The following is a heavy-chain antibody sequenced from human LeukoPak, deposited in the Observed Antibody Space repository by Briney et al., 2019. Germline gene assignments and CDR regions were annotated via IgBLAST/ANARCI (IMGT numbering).Heavy chain of an antibody. CDR1: GGSISSYY. D-gene: IGHD6-13*01. CDR3: ASHSSSWYNWFDP. J-gene: IGHJ5*02. V-gene: IGHV4-4*09. Sequence: SETLSLTCTVSGGSISSYYWSWIRQPPGKGLEWIGYIYTSGSINYNPSLKSRVTISVDTSKNQFSLKLSSVTAADTAVYYCASHSSSWYNWFDPWGQGTLVTVSS. CDR2: IYTSGSI.